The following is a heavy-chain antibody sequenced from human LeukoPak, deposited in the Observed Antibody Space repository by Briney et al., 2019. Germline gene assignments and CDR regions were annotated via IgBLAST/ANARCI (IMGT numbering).Heavy chain of an antibody. CDR1: GYTFTDYY. J-gene: IGHJ4*02. CDR2: VNPSAGST. Sequence: ASVKVSCKASGYTFTDYYMHWVRQAPGQGLEWMGIVNPSAGSTSYAQKFQGRVTMTRDTSTSTVYMELSSLRSEDTAVYYCARGGGTAVADRKSKFDDWGQGTLVTVSS. CDR3: ARGGGTAVADRKSKFDD. D-gene: IGHD6-19*01. V-gene: IGHV1-46*01.